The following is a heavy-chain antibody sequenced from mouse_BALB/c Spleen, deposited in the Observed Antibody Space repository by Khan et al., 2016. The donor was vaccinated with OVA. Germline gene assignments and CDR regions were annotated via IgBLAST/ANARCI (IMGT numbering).Heavy chain of an antibody. CDR1: GYSFTGYF. CDR2: INPYNGDT. CDR3: TDGCYRDAMDY. V-gene: IGHV1-37*01. D-gene: IGHD2-3*01. J-gene: IGHJ4*01. Sequence: VQLKESGPELVKPGASVKISCKASGYSFTGYFMNWVKQSHGKSLEWIGRINPYNGDTFYNQKFKGKATLTVDKSSSTAHMELLSLTSEDSAVYYCTDGCYRDAMDYWGQGTSVTVSS.